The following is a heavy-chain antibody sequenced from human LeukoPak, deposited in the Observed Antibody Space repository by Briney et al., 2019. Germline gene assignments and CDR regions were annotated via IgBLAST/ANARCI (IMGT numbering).Heavy chain of an antibody. CDR2: IYYSGST. J-gene: IGHJ3*02. CDR1: GGSISSYY. V-gene: IGHV4-59*08. D-gene: IGHD3-16*01. CDR3: ARHGNPLGSDAFDI. Sequence: SETLSLTCTVSGGSISSYYWSWIRQPPGKGLEWIGYIYYSGSTNYNPSLKSRVTISVDTSKNQFSLKLSSVTAADTAVYYCARHGNPLGSDAFDIWGQGTMVTVSS.